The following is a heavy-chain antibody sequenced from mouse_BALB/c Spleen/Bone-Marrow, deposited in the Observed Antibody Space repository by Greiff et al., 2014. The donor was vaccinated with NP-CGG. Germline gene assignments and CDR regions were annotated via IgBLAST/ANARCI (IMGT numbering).Heavy chain of an antibody. D-gene: IGHD1-1*01. V-gene: IGHV1-9*01. Sequence: QVQLKESGAELMKPGASVKISCKATGYTFSSYWIEWVKQRPGHGLEWIGEILPGSGSTIYNEKFKGKATFTADTSSNIAYMQLSSLTSEDSAVYYCAREDYYGSSYFDYWGQGTTLTVSS. CDR2: ILPGSGST. J-gene: IGHJ2*01. CDR3: AREDYYGSSYFDY. CDR1: GYTFSSYW.